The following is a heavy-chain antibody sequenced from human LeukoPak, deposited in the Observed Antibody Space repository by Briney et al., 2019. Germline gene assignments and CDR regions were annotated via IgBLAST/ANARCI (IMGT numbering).Heavy chain of an antibody. J-gene: IGHJ4*02. V-gene: IGHV4-59*01. Sequence: SETLSLTCTVSGGSISSYYWSWIRQPPGKGLEWIRYIYYSGSTNYNPSLKSRVTISVDTSKNQFSLKLSSVTAADTAVYYCARVGITMARYYFDYWGQGTLVTVSS. CDR1: GGSISSYY. D-gene: IGHD1-14*01. CDR3: ARVGITMARYYFDY. CDR2: IYYSGST.